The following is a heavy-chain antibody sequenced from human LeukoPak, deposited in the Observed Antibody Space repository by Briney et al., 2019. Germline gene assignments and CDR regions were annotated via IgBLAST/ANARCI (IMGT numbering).Heavy chain of an antibody. Sequence: SETLSLTCTVSGGSISNSYWSWIRQPPGKGLEWIGYIYYSGSTNYNPSPQSRVTISVDTSKNQFSLKLNSVTAADTAVYYCAGYKHVVADYWGQGTLVTVSS. V-gene: IGHV4-59*01. J-gene: IGHJ4*02. CDR2: IYYSGST. CDR1: GGSISNSY. CDR3: AGYKHVVADY. D-gene: IGHD2-2*02.